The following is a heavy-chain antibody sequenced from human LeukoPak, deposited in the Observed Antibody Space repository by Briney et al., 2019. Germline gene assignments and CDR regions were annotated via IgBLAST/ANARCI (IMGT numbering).Heavy chain of an antibody. J-gene: IGHJ4*02. D-gene: IGHD6-13*01. CDR2: ISSNGGST. Sequence: PGGSLRLSCSASGFTFSSYAMHWVRQAPGRGLEYVSAISSNGGSTYYADSVKGRFTISRDNSKNTLYLQMSSLRAEDKAVYYCVRGGGSSWATPDYWGQGTLVTVSS. CDR1: GFTFSSYA. CDR3: VRGGGSSWATPDY. V-gene: IGHV3-64D*06.